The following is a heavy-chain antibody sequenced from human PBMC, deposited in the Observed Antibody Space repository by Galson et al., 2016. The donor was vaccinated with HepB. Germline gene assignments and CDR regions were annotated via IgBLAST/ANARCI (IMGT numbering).Heavy chain of an antibody. CDR2: ISTDGNNA. V-gene: IGHV3-30-3*01. Sequence: SLRLSCAASGFSFSSYSMHWVRQAPGKGLEWVAVISTDGNNAYFADSVKGRFTIPRDNSKNAVDLQMNSLGREDTAVYYCAREDGVHYETSVYHGFLDSWGQGTLVTVSS. CDR1: GFSFSSYS. J-gene: IGHJ4*02. CDR3: AREDGVHYETSVYHGFLDS. D-gene: IGHD3-16*01.